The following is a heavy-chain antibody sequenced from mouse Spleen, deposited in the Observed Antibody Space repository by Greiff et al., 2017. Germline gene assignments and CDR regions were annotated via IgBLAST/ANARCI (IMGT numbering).Heavy chain of an antibody. J-gene: IGHJ3*01. CDR3: ARGGYYGGRFAY. CDR2: ISYSGST. Sequence: DVQLQESGPGLVKPSQSLSLTCTVTGYSITSDYAWNWIRQFPGNKLEWMGYISYSGSTSYNPSLKSRISITRDTSKNQFFLQLNSVTTEDTATYYCARGGYYGGRFAYWGQGTLVTVSA. V-gene: IGHV3-2*02. CDR1: GYSITSDYA. D-gene: IGHD1-1*01.